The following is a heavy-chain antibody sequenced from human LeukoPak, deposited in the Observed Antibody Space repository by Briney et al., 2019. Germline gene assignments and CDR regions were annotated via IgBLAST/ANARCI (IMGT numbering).Heavy chain of an antibody. V-gene: IGHV3-48*04. CDR1: GFTFSDYS. CDR3: VRQVAYNWFDP. CDR2: ISSSGSTI. D-gene: IGHD2-15*01. J-gene: IGHJ5*02. Sequence: GGSLRLSCAASGFTFSDYSMNWVRQAPGKGLEWVSYISSSGSTIYYADSVKGRFTISRDNAKNSLYLQMSSLRAEDTAVYYCVRQVAYNWFDPWGQGTLVTVSS.